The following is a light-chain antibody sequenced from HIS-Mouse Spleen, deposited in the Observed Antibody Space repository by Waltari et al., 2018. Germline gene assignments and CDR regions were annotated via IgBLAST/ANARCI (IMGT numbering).Light chain of an antibody. CDR3: SSYTSSSTV. CDR2: EVS. J-gene: IGLJ1*01. V-gene: IGLV2-18*02. CDR1: SSDVGSSNL. Sequence: QSALTQPPSVSGSPGQSVTISCTGTSSDVGSSNLFSWYQQPPGTAPKLMIYEVSNRPSGVPDRFSGSKSGNTASLTISGLQAEDEADYYCSSYTSSSTVFGTGTKVTVL.